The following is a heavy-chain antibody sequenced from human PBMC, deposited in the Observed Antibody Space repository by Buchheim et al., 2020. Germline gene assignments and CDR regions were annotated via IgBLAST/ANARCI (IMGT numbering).Heavy chain of an antibody. CDR1: GGSLNPYY. V-gene: IGHV4-34*01. CDR2: INHAGST. CDR3: ARVEYPYGHGYYF. D-gene: IGHD3-3*01. J-gene: IGHJ4*02. Sequence: QVQLQQWGAGLLKASETLSLTCAVSGGSLNPYYWSWIRQPPGKGLEWIGDINHAGSTNDYAPLRRRLTMSIDSSKNQLSLKLISVTAADTAVYYCARVEYPYGHGYYFWGQGTL.